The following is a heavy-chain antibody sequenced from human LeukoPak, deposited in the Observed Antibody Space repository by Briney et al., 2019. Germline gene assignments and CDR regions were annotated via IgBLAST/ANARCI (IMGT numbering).Heavy chain of an antibody. CDR3: AREMGYQLFHFDY. D-gene: IGHD2-2*01. CDR1: GFTFSSYA. CDR2: ISYDGSNK. Sequence: GGSLRLSCAASGFTFSSYAMHWVRQAPGKGLEWVAVISYDGSNKYYADSVKGRFTISRDNSKNTLYLQMNSLRAEDTAVYYCAREMGYQLFHFDYWGQGTQVTVSS. V-gene: IGHV3-30*04. J-gene: IGHJ4*02.